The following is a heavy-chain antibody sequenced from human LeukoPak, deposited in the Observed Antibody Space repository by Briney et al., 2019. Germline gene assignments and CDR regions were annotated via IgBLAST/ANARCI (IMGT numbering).Heavy chain of an antibody. CDR2: IRFDGSNK. D-gene: IGHD2-21*02. CDR3: ARDVTSPEAFDI. V-gene: IGHV3-30*02. CDR1: GFTFSIYG. J-gene: IGHJ3*02. Sequence: GGSLRLSCAASGFTFSIYGMHWVRQAPGKGLEWVAFIRFDGSNKYYADSVKGRFTISRDNAKNSLYLQMNSLRAEDTAVYYCARDVTSPEAFDIWGQGTMVTVSS.